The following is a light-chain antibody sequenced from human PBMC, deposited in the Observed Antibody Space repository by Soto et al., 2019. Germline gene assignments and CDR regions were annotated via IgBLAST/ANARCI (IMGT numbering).Light chain of an antibody. CDR2: GAS. Sequence: EIVLTQSPGTLSLSPGERATLSCRASQSVSSYYLAWYQQKPGQAPRLLIYGASNRATGIPDRLSGGVSGTDFTLNISRLEPEDFAMYYCQHYGSSPWTFDQGTKVEIK. J-gene: IGKJ1*01. CDR1: QSVSSYY. V-gene: IGKV3-20*01. CDR3: QHYGSSPWT.